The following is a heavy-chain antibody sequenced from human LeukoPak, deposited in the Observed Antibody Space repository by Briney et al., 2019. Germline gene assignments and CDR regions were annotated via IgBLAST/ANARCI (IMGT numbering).Heavy chain of an antibody. V-gene: IGHV1-18*01. J-gene: IGHJ4*02. CDR3: ARDRDRYYDILTGYYSRGAYFDY. CDR2: ISAYNGNT. CDR1: GYTFTSYG. Sequence: ASVKVSCKASGYTFTSYGISWVRQAPGQGLEWMGWISAYNGNTNYTQKLQGRVTMTTDTSTSTAYMELRSLRSDDTAVYYCARDRDRYYDILTGYYSRGAYFDYWGQGTLVTVSS. D-gene: IGHD3-9*01.